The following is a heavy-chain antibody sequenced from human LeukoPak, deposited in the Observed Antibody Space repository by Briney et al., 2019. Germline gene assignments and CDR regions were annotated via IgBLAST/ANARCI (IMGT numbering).Heavy chain of an antibody. CDR3: ARDRPNNWLDS. CDR2: INPNSGAT. J-gene: IGHJ5*01. CDR1: GYTFSGYY. Sequence: AASVKVSCKTSGYTFSGYYLHWVRQAPGQGLEWVGFINPNSGATSYAQKLRGRVSVTRDTSITTAYLELASLRSDDTAVYYCARDRPNNWLDSWGQGTLVTVAS. V-gene: IGHV1-2*02.